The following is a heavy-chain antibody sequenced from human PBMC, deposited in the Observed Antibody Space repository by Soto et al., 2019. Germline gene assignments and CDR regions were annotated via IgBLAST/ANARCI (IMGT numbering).Heavy chain of an antibody. CDR2: IYYLGNT. CDR1: GDSFSHTHC. V-gene: IGHV4-4*02. Sequence: TSETLSLTCAVSGDSFSHTHCWSWVRQPPGKGLEWIGEIYYLGNTNYNPSLKSRVTISLDKSKNQFSLTLSSVTAADTAVYYCAREWSLSVAAPGYWGQGTLVTVSS. D-gene: IGHD6-19*01. J-gene: IGHJ4*02. CDR3: AREWSLSVAAPGY.